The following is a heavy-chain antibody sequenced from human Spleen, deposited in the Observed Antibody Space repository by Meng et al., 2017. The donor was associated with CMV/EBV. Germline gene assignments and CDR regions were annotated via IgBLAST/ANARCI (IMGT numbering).Heavy chain of an antibody. V-gene: IGHV3-69-1*01. CDR1: GFTFSDYY. J-gene: IGHJ5*02. Sequence: ESLKISCAASGFTFSDYYMNWVRQAPGKGLEWVSSISSSSTIYYADSVKGRFTISRDNAKNSLHLQMNSLRPEDTAFYYCAKGAGILWFGPFDPWGQGTLVTVSS. D-gene: IGHD3-10*01. CDR3: AKGAGILWFGPFDP. CDR2: ISSSSTI.